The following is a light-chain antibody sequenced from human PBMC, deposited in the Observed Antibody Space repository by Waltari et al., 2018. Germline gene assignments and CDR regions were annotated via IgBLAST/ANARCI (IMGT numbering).Light chain of an antibody. V-gene: IGLV2-14*01. CDR1: SDDVGAYNY. CDR3: CSLTTSTSLDYV. CDR2: DFS. J-gene: IGLJ1*01. Sequence: QSALTQPASVSGSPGQSITISCTGTSDDVGAYNYVSWYQQHPGKAPKLLISDFSERPSGVSNRFSGSKSGNTASLTISGLQSEDEADYYCCSLTTSTSLDYVFGTGTKVTVL.